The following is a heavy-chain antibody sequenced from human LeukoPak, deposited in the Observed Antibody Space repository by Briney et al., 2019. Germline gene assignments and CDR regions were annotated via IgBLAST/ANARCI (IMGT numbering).Heavy chain of an antibody. Sequence: SETLSLTCTVSGASISSHYWSWIRQLPGKGLEWIGYMDYSGSTNYNPSLKSRVTISADTSKNQFSLKLTSVTAADTAVYYCARDAYGDYWGQGTLVTVSS. J-gene: IGHJ4*02. CDR2: MDYSGST. CDR1: GASISSHY. D-gene: IGHD2-21*01. V-gene: IGHV4-59*11. CDR3: ARDAYGDY.